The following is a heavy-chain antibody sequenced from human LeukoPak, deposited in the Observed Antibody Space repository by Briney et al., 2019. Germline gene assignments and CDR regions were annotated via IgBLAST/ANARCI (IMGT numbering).Heavy chain of an antibody. CDR1: GFTFSSYA. Sequence: RGSLRLSCAASGFTFSSYAMSWVRQAPGKGLEWVSAISGSGGSTYYADSVKGRFTISRDNSKNTLYLQMNSLRAEDTAVYYCAKEHEQWLARADFDYWGQGTLVTVSS. D-gene: IGHD6-19*01. CDR3: AKEHEQWLARADFDY. V-gene: IGHV3-23*01. CDR2: ISGSGGST. J-gene: IGHJ4*02.